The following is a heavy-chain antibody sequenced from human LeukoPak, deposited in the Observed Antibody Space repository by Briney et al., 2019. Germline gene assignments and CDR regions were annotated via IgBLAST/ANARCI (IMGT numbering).Heavy chain of an antibody. J-gene: IGHJ6*02. V-gene: IGHV1-2*02. D-gene: IGHD3-10*01. CDR3: ARVGSNVGYYGMDV. CDR2: INPNSGGT. Sequence: ASVKVSCKASGYTFTGYYMHWVRQAPGQGLVWMGWINPNSGGTNYAQKFQGRVTMTRDTSISTAYMELSRLRSDDTAVYYCARVGSNVGYYGMDVRGQGTTVTVSS. CDR1: GYTFTGYY.